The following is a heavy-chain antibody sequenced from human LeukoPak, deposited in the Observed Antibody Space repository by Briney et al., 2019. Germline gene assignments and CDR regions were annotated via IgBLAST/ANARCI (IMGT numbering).Heavy chain of an antibody. CDR3: ARVNCSRASCYSPGVLDI. CDR2: IIPSSGVA. D-gene: IGHD2-15*01. Sequence: ASVKVSCKASGGTLSTYTIYWVRQDPRQGLEWLGRIIPSSGVATYAPKFQGRVTMTADKSTSTAYMELSSLRSDDTAVYYCARVNCSRASCYSPGVLDIWGQGTVVTVSS. CDR1: GGTLSTYT. V-gene: IGHV1-69*02. J-gene: IGHJ3*02.